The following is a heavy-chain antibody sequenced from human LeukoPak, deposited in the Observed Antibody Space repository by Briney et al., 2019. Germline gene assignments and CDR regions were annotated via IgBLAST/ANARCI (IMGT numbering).Heavy chain of an antibody. CDR1: GFTFSSYG. CDR3: AKDHRYGDPGSFGY. J-gene: IGHJ4*02. CDR2: IRYDGSNK. V-gene: IGHV3-30*02. Sequence: GGSLRLSCAASGFTFSSYGMHWVRQAPGKGLEWVAFIRYDGSNKYYADSVKGRFTISRDNSKNTLYLQMNSLRAEYTAVYYCAKDHRYGDPGSFGYWGQGTLVTVSS. D-gene: IGHD3-10*01.